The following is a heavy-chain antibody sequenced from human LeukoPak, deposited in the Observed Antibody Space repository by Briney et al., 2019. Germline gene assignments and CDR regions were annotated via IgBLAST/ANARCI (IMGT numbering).Heavy chain of an antibody. D-gene: IGHD4-23*01. V-gene: IGHV3-30-3*01. CDR2: ISYDGSNK. Sequence: GGSLRLSCAASGFTFSGYPIHWVRQAPGKGLEWVAVISYDGSNKYYADSVKGRFTISRDNSRNTLYLQMNSLRAEDTAVYYCAREAAGNSFDYWGQGALVTVSS. CDR1: GFTFSGYP. CDR3: AREAAGNSFDY. J-gene: IGHJ4*02.